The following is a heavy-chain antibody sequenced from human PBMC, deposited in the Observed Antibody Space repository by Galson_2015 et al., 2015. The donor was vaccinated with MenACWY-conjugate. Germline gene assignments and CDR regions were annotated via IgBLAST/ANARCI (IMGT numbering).Heavy chain of an antibody. Sequence: SVKVSCKASGYTFTSYGISWVRQAPGQGLEWMGWISAYNGNTNYAQKLQGRVTMTTDTSTSTAYMELRSLTSDDTAVYYCARGGGLYYYDSSAYYAYWGQRTLVTVSS. CDR1: GYTFTSYG. J-gene: IGHJ4*02. D-gene: IGHD3-22*01. V-gene: IGHV1-18*01. CDR3: ARGGGLYYYDSSAYYAY. CDR2: ISAYNGNT.